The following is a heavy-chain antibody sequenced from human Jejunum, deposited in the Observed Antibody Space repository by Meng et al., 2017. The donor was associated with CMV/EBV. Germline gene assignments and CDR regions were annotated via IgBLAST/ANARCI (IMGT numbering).Heavy chain of an antibody. CDR2: IYSGGST. D-gene: IGHD2-21*01. V-gene: IGHV3-53*01. Sequence: FTFNNNWMHWVRQAPGKGLEFVSVIYSGGSTYYAASVKGRFTISRDNAQNTVFLQMNSLRTEDTAVYYCARRPSVIPVSYYGMDVWGQGTTVTVSS. J-gene: IGHJ6*02. CDR1: FTFNNNW. CDR3: ARRPSVIPVSYYGMDV.